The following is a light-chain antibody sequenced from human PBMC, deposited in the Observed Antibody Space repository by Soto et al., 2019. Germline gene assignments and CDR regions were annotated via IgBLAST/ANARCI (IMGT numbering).Light chain of an antibody. CDR3: HQRQSWPRT. J-gene: IGKJ1*01. V-gene: IGKV3-11*01. CDR2: QTS. Sequence: EIVLTHSPATLSSFPCDIVTLSCRASQYINTRLAWHQHRPGQAPRLLIYQTSIRAAGIPARFSASGTGTDFTLTISDVQPEDFAVYYCHQRQSWPRTFGQGTKVDIK. CDR1: QYINTR.